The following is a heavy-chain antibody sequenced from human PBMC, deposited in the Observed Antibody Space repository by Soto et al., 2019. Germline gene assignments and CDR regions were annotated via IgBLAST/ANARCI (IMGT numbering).Heavy chain of an antibody. V-gene: IGHV3-23*01. Sequence: EVQLLESGGGWAQPGGSLRLPCAASGFTLSGFAMSWGRQAPGKGLEWVSAITGSGGSTNNADSVKGRLTIPSDNSKNTLYLEMNSLRADDTAVYYCAKGSSSSRTYFFDYWGQGTLATVSS. CDR2: ITGSGGST. D-gene: IGHD6-6*01. J-gene: IGHJ4*02. CDR1: GFTLSGFA. CDR3: AKGSSSSRTYFFDY.